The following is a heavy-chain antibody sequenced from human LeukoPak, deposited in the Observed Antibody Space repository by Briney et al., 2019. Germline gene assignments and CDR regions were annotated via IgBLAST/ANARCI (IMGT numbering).Heavy chain of an antibody. V-gene: IGHV4-61*01. CDR1: GGSVSSGSYY. CDR2: IYYSGST. Sequence: PSETLSLTCTVSGGSVSSGSYYWSWIRQPPGKGLEWLGYIYYSGSTNYNPSLKSPVTISVDTSKNQFSLKLSSVTAADTAVYYCARTKRFWSGYYITHFDYWGQGTLVTVSS. D-gene: IGHD3-3*01. CDR3: ARTKRFWSGYYITHFDY. J-gene: IGHJ4*02.